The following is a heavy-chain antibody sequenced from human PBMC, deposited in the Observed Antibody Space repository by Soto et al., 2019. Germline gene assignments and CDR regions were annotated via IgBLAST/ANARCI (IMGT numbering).Heavy chain of an antibody. Sequence: EPLSLTCTVSGGSISSSSYYWGWIRQPPGKGLEWIGRIYYSGSTYYNPSLKSRVTISVDTSKNQFSLKLSSVTAADTAVYYCASPSGTYSNYDSYYYYYGMDVWGQGTTVTVSS. CDR1: GGSISSSSYY. CDR3: ASPSGTYSNYDSYYYYYGMDV. J-gene: IGHJ6*02. CDR2: IYYSGST. D-gene: IGHD4-4*01. V-gene: IGHV4-39*01.